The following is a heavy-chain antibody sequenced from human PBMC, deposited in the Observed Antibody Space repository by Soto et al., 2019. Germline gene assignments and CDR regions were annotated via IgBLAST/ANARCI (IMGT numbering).Heavy chain of an antibody. CDR2: IIPIFGTA. CDR3: ARPPSAGYSSSWYYY. V-gene: IGHV1-69*13. J-gene: IGHJ4*02. D-gene: IGHD6-13*01. CDR1: GGTFSSYT. Sequence: ASVKVSCKASGGTFSSYTISWVRQAPGQGLEWMGGIIPIFGTANYAQKFQGRVTITADESTSTAYMELSSLRSEDTAVYYCARPPSAGYSSSWYYYWGQGTLVTVSS.